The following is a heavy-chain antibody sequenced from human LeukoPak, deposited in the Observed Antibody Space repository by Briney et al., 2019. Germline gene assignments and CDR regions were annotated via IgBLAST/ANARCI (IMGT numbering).Heavy chain of an antibody. V-gene: IGHV5-10-1*01. J-gene: IGHJ5*02. CDR3: ARHRYCSGGSCYRDWFDP. CDR2: IDPSDSYT. CDR1: GYSFTSYW. D-gene: IGHD2-15*01. Sequence: GESLRISCKGSGYSFTSYWISWVRQMPGKGLEWMGSIDPSDSYTNYSPSFQGHVTISADKSISTAYLQWSSLKASDTAMYYCARHRYCSGGSCYRDWFDPWGQGTLVTVSS.